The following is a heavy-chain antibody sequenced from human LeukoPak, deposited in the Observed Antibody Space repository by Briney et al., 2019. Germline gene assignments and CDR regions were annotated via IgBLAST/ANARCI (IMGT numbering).Heavy chain of an antibody. CDR2: IYTSGST. V-gene: IGHV4-4*07. D-gene: IGHD6-19*01. CDR1: GGSISSYY. J-gene: IGHJ4*02. Sequence: SETLSLTCTVSGGSISSYYWSWIRQPAGKGLECIGRIYTSGSTNYNPSLKSRVTMSVDTSKNQFSLKLTSVTAADTAVYYCARDLSPYSSGWYSPFDYWGQGTLVTVSS. CDR3: ARDLSPYSSGWYSPFDY.